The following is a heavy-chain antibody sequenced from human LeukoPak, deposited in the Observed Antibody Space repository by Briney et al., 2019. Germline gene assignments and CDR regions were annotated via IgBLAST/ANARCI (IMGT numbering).Heavy chain of an antibody. CDR3: AGRRGDPYYYDSGTGTDAFDI. J-gene: IGHJ3*02. D-gene: IGHD3-10*01. CDR1: GGSISGYY. CDR2: IYTSSST. V-gene: IGHV4-4*07. Sequence: SETLSLTCTVSGGSISGYYWSWTRQPAGKGLEWIGRIYTSSSTNYNPSLESRVTLSVDTSKNQFSLTLTSVTAADTAVYYCAGRRGDPYYYDSGTGTDAFDIWGQGTMVTVSS.